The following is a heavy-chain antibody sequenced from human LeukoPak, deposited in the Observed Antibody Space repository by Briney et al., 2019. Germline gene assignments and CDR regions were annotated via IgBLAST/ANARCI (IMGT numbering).Heavy chain of an antibody. D-gene: IGHD3-3*01. CDR1: GYTFTGYY. CDR3: ARDSPVWSGSYYYYYGMDV. V-gene: IGHV1-2*02. CDR2: INPNSGGT. J-gene: IGHJ6*02. Sequence: ASVKVSCKASGYTFTGYYMHWVRQAPGQGLEGMGWINPNSGGTNYAQKFQGRVTMTRDTSISTAYMELSRLRSDDTAVYYCARDSPVWSGSYYYYYGMDVWGQGTTVTVSS.